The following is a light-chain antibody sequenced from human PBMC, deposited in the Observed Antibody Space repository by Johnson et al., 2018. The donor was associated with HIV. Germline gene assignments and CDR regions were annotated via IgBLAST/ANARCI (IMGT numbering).Light chain of an antibody. J-gene: IGLJ1*01. V-gene: IGLV1-51*01. Sequence: QAVLTQPPSVSVAPGQKVTISCSGSSSNIGNNYVSWYQHLPGTAPQLLIYDNNKRPSGIPDRFSGSKSGTSATLGITGLQTGDEADYYCGTWDSSLSAVVFGTGTKVTVL. CDR2: DNN. CDR3: GTWDSSLSAVV. CDR1: SSNIGNNY.